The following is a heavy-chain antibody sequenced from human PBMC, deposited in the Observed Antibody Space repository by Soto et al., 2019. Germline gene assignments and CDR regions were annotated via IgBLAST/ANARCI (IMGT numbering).Heavy chain of an antibody. Sequence: SLTLSLTCAISGDSVSSNSAAWNWIRQSPSRGLEWLGRTYYRSKWYNDYAVSVKSRITINPDTSKNQFSLQLNSVTPEDTAVYYCARGTYYYGSGSYYPPFYHYYGMDVWGQGTTVTVSS. CDR1: GDSVSSNSAA. D-gene: IGHD3-10*01. V-gene: IGHV6-1*01. CDR3: ARGTYYYGSGSYYPPFYHYYGMDV. J-gene: IGHJ6*01. CDR2: TYYRSKWYN.